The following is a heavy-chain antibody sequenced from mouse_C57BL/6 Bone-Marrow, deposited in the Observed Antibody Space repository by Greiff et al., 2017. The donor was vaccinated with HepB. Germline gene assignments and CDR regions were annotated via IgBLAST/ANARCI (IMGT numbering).Heavy chain of an antibody. CDR1: GYTFTSYW. Sequence: VQLQQPGAELVRPGTSVKLSCKASGYTFTSYWMHWVKQRPGQGLEWIGVIDPSDSYTNYNQKFKGKATLTVDTSSSTAYMQLSSLTSEDSAVYYGARALWVAYWGQGTLVTVSA. CDR2: IDPSDSYT. V-gene: IGHV1-59*01. CDR3: ARALWVAY. J-gene: IGHJ3*01.